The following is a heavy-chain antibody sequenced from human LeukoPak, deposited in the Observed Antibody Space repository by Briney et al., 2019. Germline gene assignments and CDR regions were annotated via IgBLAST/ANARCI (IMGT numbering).Heavy chain of an antibody. CDR3: ARDREQQLVGDNYFDY. CDR1: GFTFSSYA. CDR2: ISSNGGST. D-gene: IGHD6-13*01. J-gene: IGHJ4*02. Sequence: GGSLRLSCAASGFTFSSYAMPWVRQAPGKGLEYVSAISSNGGSTYYANSVKGRFTISRDNSKNTLYLQMGSLRAEDMAVYYCARDREQQLVGDNYFDYWGQGTLVTVSS. V-gene: IGHV3-64*01.